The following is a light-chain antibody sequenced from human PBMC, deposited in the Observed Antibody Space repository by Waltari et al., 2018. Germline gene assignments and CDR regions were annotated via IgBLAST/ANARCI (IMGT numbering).Light chain of an antibody. V-gene: IGKV3-15*01. Sequence: EVLMTQSPATLSVSPGERVTLSCRASQNIHDNLASYQQKPGQAPRLLIYGASTRATGIPARFRGSGSGTEFTLTINSLQSEDLGIYYCQQYNKWPPLTFGGGTKVEIK. J-gene: IGKJ4*01. CDR1: QNIHDN. CDR3: QQYNKWPPLT. CDR2: GAS.